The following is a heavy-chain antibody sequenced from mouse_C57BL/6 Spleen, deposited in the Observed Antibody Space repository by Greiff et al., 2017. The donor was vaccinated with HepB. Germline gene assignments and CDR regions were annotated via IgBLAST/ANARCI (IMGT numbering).Heavy chain of an antibody. CDR3: ARTGDY. J-gene: IGHJ2*01. CDR2: IDPSDSYT. Sequence: HVQLQQPGAELVKPGASVKLSCKASGYTFTSYWMQWVKQRPGQGLEWIGEIDPSDSYTNYNQKFKGKATLTVDTSASTAYMQLSSLTSEDSSVYYCARTGDYWGQGTTLTVSS. CDR1: GYTFTSYW. V-gene: IGHV1-50*01.